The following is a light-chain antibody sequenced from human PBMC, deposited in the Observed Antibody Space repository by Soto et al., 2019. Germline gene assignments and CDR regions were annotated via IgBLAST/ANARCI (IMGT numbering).Light chain of an antibody. CDR3: QQSASSVT. CDR2: DAD. CDR1: QSVSSSY. Sequence: EIVLTQSPGTLSLSPGERATLSCSASQSVSSSYLAWYQQKPGQAPTLLIYDADTRATGITDRFSGSGFGTHFTLTISSLEPEDFEMYYCQQSASSVTFGQGTRLEIK. V-gene: IGKV3-20*01. J-gene: IGKJ5*01.